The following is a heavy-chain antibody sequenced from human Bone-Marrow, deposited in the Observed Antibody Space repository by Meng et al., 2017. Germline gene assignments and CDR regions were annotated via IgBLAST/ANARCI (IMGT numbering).Heavy chain of an antibody. CDR3: ARDLLVSAGYGMDV. Sequence: ASVKVSCKASGYTFSNNGVSWVRQAPGQGLEWMGWISAYDDKTKSAQKFQGRVTITTDTSTSTAYMELRSLRSDDKAVYYCARDLLVSAGYGMDVWGQGTTVADSS. D-gene: IGHD2-2*01. J-gene: IGHJ6*02. CDR2: ISAYDDKT. V-gene: IGHV1-18*01. CDR1: GYTFSNNG.